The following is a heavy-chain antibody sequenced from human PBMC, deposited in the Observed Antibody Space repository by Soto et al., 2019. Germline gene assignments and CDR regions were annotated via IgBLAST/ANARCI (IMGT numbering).Heavy chain of an antibody. CDR1: GFTFSSYW. CDR3: ARAGLEMATISGYYYGMDV. D-gene: IGHD5-12*01. V-gene: IGHV3-74*01. CDR2: INSDGSST. J-gene: IGHJ6*02. Sequence: GGSLRLSCAASGFTFSSYWMHWVRQAPGKGLVWVSRINSDGSSTSYADSVKGRFTISRDNAKNTLYLQMNSLRAEDTAVYYCARAGLEMATISGYYYGMDVWGQGTTVTVSS.